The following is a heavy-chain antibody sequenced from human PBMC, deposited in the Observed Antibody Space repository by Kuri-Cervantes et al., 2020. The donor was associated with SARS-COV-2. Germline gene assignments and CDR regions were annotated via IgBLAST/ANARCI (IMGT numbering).Heavy chain of an antibody. J-gene: IGHJ6*02. CDR1: GGSISSGGYY. Sequence: SEILSLTCTVSGGSISSGGYYWSWIRQHPGKGLEWIGYIYYSGSTYYNPSLKSRVTISVDTSKNQFSLKLSSVTAADTAVYYCARAGVGDFWSGYYGMDVWGQGTTVTVSS. D-gene: IGHD3-3*01. V-gene: IGHV4-31*03. CDR2: IYYSGST. CDR3: ARAGVGDFWSGYYGMDV.